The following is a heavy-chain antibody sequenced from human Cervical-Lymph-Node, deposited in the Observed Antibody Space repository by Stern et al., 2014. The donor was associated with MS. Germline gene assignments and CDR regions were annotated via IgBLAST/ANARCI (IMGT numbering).Heavy chain of an antibody. Sequence: EVQLVESGAEVKKPGESLKISCKGSGYGFSYYWIGWVRQMPGKGLEWMGIIYPGDSDTRYNPAFQGQVTISADKSTSTAYLQWSSLKASDTAIYYCARGGTVVKRYFYYAMDVWGQGTTVTVSS. CDR1: GYGFSYYW. CDR2: IYPGDSDT. CDR3: ARGGTVVKRYFYYAMDV. J-gene: IGHJ6*02. D-gene: IGHD4-23*01. V-gene: IGHV5-51*03.